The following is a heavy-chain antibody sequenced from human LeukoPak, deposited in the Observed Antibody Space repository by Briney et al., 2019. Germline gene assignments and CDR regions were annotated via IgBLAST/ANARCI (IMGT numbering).Heavy chain of an antibody. CDR2: IYTSGST. CDR1: GGSISSSSYY. Sequence: SETLSLTCTVSGGSISSSSYYWGWIRQPPGKGLEWIGRIYTSGSTNYNPSLKSRVTISVDTSKNQFSLKLSSVTAADTAVYYCARETGGYNFGFDYWGQGTLVTVSS. V-gene: IGHV4-39*07. CDR3: ARETGGYNFGFDY. D-gene: IGHD5-24*01. J-gene: IGHJ4*02.